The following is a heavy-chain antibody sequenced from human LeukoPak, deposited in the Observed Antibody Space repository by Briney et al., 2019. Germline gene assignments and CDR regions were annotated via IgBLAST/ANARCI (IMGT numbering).Heavy chain of an antibody. V-gene: IGHV3-30-3*01. J-gene: IGHJ5*02. CDR3: ARDPRLGSGWVKWFDP. CDR2: ISYDGSNK. CDR1: GFTFSSYA. Sequence: GGSLRLSCAASGFTFSSYAMHWVRQAPGKGLEWVAVISYDGSNKYYADSVKGRFTISRGNSKNTLYLQMNSLRAEDTAVYYCARDPRLGSGWVKWFDPWGQGTLVTVSS. D-gene: IGHD6-19*01.